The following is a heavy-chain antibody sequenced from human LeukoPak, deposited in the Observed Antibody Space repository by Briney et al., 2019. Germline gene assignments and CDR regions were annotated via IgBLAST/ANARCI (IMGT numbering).Heavy chain of an antibody. CDR2: ISGSGGST. CDR1: GFXFSTYA. Sequence: GGSLRLSCAASGFXFSTYAINWARQAPGKGLEWVSGISGSGGSTWYADSVKGRFTISRDNSKNTLYLQMNRLRAEDTATYYCAKYRTGPPYGLDVWGQGTTVTVSS. J-gene: IGHJ6*02. D-gene: IGHD1-26*01. CDR3: AKYRTGPPYGLDV. V-gene: IGHV3-23*01.